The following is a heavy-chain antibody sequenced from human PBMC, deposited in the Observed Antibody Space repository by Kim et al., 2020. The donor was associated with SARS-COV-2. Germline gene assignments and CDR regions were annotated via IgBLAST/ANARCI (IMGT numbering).Heavy chain of an antibody. J-gene: IGHJ4*02. D-gene: IGHD2-2*01. V-gene: IGHV3-15*05. CDR3: TTDGVVPTTQSDY. Sequence: ASPVKGRFTIARDDSKNTLYLQMNSLKTEDTAVYYCTTDGVVPTTQSDYWGQGTLVTVSS.